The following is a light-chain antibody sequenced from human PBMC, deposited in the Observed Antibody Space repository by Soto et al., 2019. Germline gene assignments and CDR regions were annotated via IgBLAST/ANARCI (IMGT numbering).Light chain of an antibody. CDR2: GAS. Sequence: IVMSQSPATLSVSPGERATLSCRASQSVTSSLAWFQQKPGQAPRLLIYGASIRATGVPARFSGSGSGTEFTLTISSLQSEDFAVYYCQQYDNWPPITFGGGTKVAIK. V-gene: IGKV3-15*01. J-gene: IGKJ4*01. CDR3: QQYDNWPPIT. CDR1: QSVTSS.